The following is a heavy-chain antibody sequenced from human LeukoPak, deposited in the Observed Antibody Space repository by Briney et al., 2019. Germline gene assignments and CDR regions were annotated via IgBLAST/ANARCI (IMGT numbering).Heavy chain of an antibody. Sequence: GGSLRLSCAASGFTFDDYAMHWVRQAPGKGLEWVSGISWNSGSIGYADSVKGRFTISRDNAKNSLYLQMNSLGAEDTALYYCASSRGNWFDPWGQGTLVTVSS. J-gene: IGHJ5*02. CDR1: GFTFDDYA. D-gene: IGHD1-26*01. V-gene: IGHV3-9*01. CDR2: ISWNSGSI. CDR3: ASSRGNWFDP.